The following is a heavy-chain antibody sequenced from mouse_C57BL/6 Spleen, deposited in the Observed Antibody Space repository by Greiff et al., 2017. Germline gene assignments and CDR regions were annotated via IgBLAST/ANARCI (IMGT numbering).Heavy chain of an antibody. Sequence: EVQLVESGGGLVQPGGSMKLSCAASGFTFSDAWMDWVRQSPETGLEWVAEIRNKANNHATYYAESVKGRFTISRDDSKSSVYLQMNSLRAEDTGIYYCTRDGPLYYYAMDYWGQGTSVTVSS. CDR2: IRNKANNHAT. J-gene: IGHJ4*01. D-gene: IGHD2-3*01. CDR3: TRDGPLYYYAMDY. V-gene: IGHV6-6*01. CDR1: GFTFSDAW.